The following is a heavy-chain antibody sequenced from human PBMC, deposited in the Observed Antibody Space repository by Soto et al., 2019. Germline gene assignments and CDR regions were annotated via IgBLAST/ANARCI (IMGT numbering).Heavy chain of an antibody. CDR1: GYTFTSYG. J-gene: IGHJ4*02. D-gene: IGHD3-22*01. V-gene: IGHV1-18*01. CDR2: ISAYNGNT. CDR3: ARDQTYYYYSSGRTKDH. Sequence: ASVKVSCKASGYTFTSYGISWVRQAPGQGLEWMGWISAYNGNTNYAQKLQGRVTMTTDTSTSTAYMDPRSLRSDDTAVYYCARDQTYYYYSSGRTKDHWGQGTLVTVSS.